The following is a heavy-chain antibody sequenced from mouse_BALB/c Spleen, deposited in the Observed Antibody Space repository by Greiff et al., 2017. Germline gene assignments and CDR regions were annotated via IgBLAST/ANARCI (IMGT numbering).Heavy chain of an antibody. J-gene: IGHJ4*01. CDR2: INSNGGST. Sequence: DVQLVESGGGLVQPGGSLKLSCAASGFTFSSYGMSWVRQTPDKRLELVATINSNGGSTYYPDSVKGRFTISRDNAKNTLYLQMSSLKSEDTAMYYCARAFYYYAMDYWGQGTSVTVSS. CDR1: GFTFSSYG. V-gene: IGHV5-6-3*01. CDR3: ARAFYYYAMDY.